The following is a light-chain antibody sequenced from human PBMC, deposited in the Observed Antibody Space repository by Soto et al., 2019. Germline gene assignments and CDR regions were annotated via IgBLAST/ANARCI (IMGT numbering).Light chain of an antibody. J-gene: IGLJ1*01. CDR1: SSDFGNYNL. V-gene: IGLV2-23*02. CDR2: EVN. CDR3: SSYAGSYTYV. Sequence: QSALTQPASVSGSPGQSITISCTGTSSDFGNYNLVSWYQQHPGKVPKLILFEVNKRPSGVSGRFSGSKSGNTASLTISGLQAEDEADYYCSSYAGSYTYVFATGTKLTVL.